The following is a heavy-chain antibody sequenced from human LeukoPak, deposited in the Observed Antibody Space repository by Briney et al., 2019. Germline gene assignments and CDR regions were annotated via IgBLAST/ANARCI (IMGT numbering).Heavy chain of an antibody. CDR1: GFTSSRYG. D-gene: IGHD6-19*01. V-gene: IGHV3-30*02. Sequence: PGGSLRLSCAASGFTSSRYGMHWVRQAPGKGLEWVAFIRYDGSNKYYADSVKGRFTISRDNSKSTLHLQMNSLRAEDTAVYYCAKVRWDNSGWYYLDTWGQGTLLTVSS. CDR2: IRYDGSNK. CDR3: AKVRWDNSGWYYLDT. J-gene: IGHJ4*02.